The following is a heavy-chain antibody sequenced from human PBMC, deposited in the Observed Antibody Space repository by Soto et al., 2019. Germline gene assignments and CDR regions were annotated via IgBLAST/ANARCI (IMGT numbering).Heavy chain of an antibody. J-gene: IGHJ4*02. CDR1: GFTFDDYA. D-gene: IGHD1-26*01. Sequence: EVQLVESGGGLVQPGRSLRLSCAASGFTFDDYAMHWVRQAPGKGLEWVSGISWNSGSIGYADSVKGRFTISRDNAKNSLYLQMNSLRAEDTALYYCAKDSSGSYYASYYFDYWGQGTLVTVSS. V-gene: IGHV3-9*01. CDR3: AKDSSGSYYASYYFDY. CDR2: ISWNSGSI.